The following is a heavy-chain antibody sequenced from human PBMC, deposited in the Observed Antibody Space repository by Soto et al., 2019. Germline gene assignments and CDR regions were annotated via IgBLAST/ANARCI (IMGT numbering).Heavy chain of an antibody. CDR1: VFTFSDYY. J-gene: IGHJ4*02. CDR2: IGSSESNI. CDR3: ARYHLDF. V-gene: IGHV3-11*01. Sequence: GWSLRLSCTASVFTFSDYYMSWVRQAPGKGPEWISYIGSSESNIYYADSVKGRFTISRDNAKNSVFLQMNSLRADDTAVYYCARYHLDFWGRGTLVTVSS. D-gene: IGHD2-2*01.